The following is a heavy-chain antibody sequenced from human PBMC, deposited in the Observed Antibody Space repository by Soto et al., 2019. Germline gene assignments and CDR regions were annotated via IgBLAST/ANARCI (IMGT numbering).Heavy chain of an antibody. CDR1: GGTFSSYS. J-gene: IGHJ5*02. CDR3: AREFTYYDILTGLKNNWFDP. V-gene: IGHV1-69*04. Sequence: SVKVSCKASGGTFSSYSISWVRQAPGQGLEWMGRIIPILGIANYAQKFQGRVTITADKSTSTAYMELSSLRSEDTAVYYCAREFTYYDILTGLKNNWFDPWGQGTLVTVSS. D-gene: IGHD3-9*01. CDR2: IIPILGIA.